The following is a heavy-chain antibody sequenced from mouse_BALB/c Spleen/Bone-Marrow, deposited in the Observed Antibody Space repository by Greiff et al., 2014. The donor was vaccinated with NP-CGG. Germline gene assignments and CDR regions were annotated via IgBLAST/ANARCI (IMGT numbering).Heavy chain of an antibody. V-gene: IGHV2-9*02. CDR3: ARVIRYESYFDY. CDR1: GVLLNSYG. D-gene: IGHD2-14*01. CDR2: IWAGGST. Sequence: QGQLKEAGPGLGAPSQSLSITFTFSGVLLNSYGVHWGRPPPGKGLGGLGVIWAGGSTNYNSALMSRLSISKDNSKSQVFLKMNSLQTDDTAMYYCARVIRYESYFDYWGQGTTLTVSS. J-gene: IGHJ2*01.